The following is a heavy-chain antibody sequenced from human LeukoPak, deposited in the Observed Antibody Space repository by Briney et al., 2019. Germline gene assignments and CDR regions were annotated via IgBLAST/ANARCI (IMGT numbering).Heavy chain of an antibody. CDR3: ARSIAVAGETN. CDR1: GGSISSYY. CDR2: IYSSGST. Sequence: SETLSLTCTVSGGSISSYYWSWIRQPAGKGLEWIGRIYSSGSTNYNPSLKSRITMSVDTSKNQFSLKLSSVTAADTAVYYCARSIAVAGETNWGQGTLVTVSS. J-gene: IGHJ4*02. D-gene: IGHD6-19*01. V-gene: IGHV4-4*07.